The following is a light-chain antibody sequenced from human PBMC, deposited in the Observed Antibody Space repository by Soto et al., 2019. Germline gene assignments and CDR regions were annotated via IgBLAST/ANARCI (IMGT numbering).Light chain of an antibody. J-gene: IGKJ1*01. CDR1: QSVSSN. CDR2: GAF. V-gene: IGKV3-15*01. Sequence: EIVFAQSPVTPSVSPGGRVTLSCRASQSVSSNLAWYQQKPGQAPSLLIYGAFTRATGIPARFSGTGSGTEFTLTISSLQSEDFALYYCQQYNDWPLTFGQGTKVDIK. CDR3: QQYNDWPLT.